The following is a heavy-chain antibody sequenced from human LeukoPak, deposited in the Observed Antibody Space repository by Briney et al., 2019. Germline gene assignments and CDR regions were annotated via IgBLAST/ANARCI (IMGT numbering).Heavy chain of an antibody. Sequence: GGSLRLSCAASGFTFRTYAMSWVRQAPGKGLEWISTITGSGGSTYYTDSVKGRFTISRDNSKNTLFLQMDGLRAEDTAVYYCAKDPADYGGWFDYWGQGTLVTVSS. CDR1: GFTFRTYA. D-gene: IGHD4-23*01. V-gene: IGHV3-23*01. CDR3: AKDPADYGGWFDY. J-gene: IGHJ4*02. CDR2: ITGSGGST.